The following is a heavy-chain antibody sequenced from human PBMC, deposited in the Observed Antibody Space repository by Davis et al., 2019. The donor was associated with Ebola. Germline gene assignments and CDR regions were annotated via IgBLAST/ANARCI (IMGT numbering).Heavy chain of an antibody. CDR2: IWVGSSTT. CDR1: GFSLSTSS. J-gene: IGHJ4*02. Sequence: GESLKISCAASGFSLSTSSLNWVRQAPGKGLEWISHIWVGSSTTHYADSVKGRFTISSDNAKNSLYLQMNSLRDEDTAVYYCAKGTFGSYWGQGTLVTVSS. CDR3: AKGTFGSY. D-gene: IGHD1-26*01. V-gene: IGHV3-48*02.